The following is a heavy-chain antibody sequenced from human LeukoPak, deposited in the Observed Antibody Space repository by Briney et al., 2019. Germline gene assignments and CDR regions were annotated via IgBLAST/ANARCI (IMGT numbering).Heavy chain of an antibody. J-gene: IGHJ4*02. CDR1: GFTFSSYS. D-gene: IGHD5-24*01. Sequence: GGSLRLSCAASGFTFSSYSMNWVRQAPGKGLEWVSSISSSSYIYYADSVKGRFTISRDNAKNSLYLQMKSLRAEDTAVYYCARDRGVEMATMGLDYWGQGILVIVSS. V-gene: IGHV3-21*01. CDR2: ISSSSYI. CDR3: ARDRGVEMATMGLDY.